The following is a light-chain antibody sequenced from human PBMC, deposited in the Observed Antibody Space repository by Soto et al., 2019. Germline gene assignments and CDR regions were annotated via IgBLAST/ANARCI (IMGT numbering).Light chain of an antibody. CDR3: QSYDNSRSVVV. V-gene: IGLV1-40*01. J-gene: IGLJ2*01. CDR1: SFNIGANYD. Sequence: QSVLTQPPSVSGAPGQRVTVSCTGTSFNIGANYDVHWYQQLPGTAPKLLIYGNTNRPSGVPDRFSGSKSGTSASLAITGLQAEEEADYYCQSYDNSRSVVVFRGGTKLTVL. CDR2: GNT.